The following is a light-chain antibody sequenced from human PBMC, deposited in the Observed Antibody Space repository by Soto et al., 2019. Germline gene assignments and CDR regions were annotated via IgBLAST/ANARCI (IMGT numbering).Light chain of an antibody. CDR2: LTS. V-gene: IGKV1-39*01. CDR1: QNIHTY. CDR3: QHSLDTPRT. J-gene: IGKJ1*01. Sequence: DVQMTQSPSSLSASVGDRVTITCRASQNIHTYLHWYQQKPGKAPNLLIYLTSNLQSGVPSRFSGSGSGTVFTLTIASLQPEDFATYYCQHSLDTPRTFGPGTKVEMK.